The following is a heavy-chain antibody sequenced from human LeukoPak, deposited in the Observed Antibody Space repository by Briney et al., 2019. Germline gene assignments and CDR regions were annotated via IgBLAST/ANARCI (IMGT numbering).Heavy chain of an antibody. Sequence: PGGSLRLSCAASGFTFSSYSMNWVRQAPGKGLEWVSSISSSSSYIYYADSVKGRFTISRDNAKNSLYLQMNSLRAEDTAVYYCARDPGYYDSSGYYPPLFDYWGQGTLVTVSS. D-gene: IGHD3-22*01. CDR1: GFTFSSYS. CDR3: ARDPGYYDSSGYYPPLFDY. V-gene: IGHV3-21*01. CDR2: ISSSSSYI. J-gene: IGHJ4*02.